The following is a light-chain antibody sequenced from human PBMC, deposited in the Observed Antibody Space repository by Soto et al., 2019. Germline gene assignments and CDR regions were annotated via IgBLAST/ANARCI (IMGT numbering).Light chain of an antibody. CDR1: QTISTW. CDR2: DAS. V-gene: IGKV1-5*01. Sequence: DIQVTQSPPTLSASVGDRVTITCRASQTISTWMALYQQKPGKAPNLLVYDASTLQSGVASRVSGSGSGTEFTLIISGLQPDDSATYYCQQYTNTNNPWMFGQGTKVDIK. J-gene: IGKJ1*01. CDR3: QQYTNTNNPWM.